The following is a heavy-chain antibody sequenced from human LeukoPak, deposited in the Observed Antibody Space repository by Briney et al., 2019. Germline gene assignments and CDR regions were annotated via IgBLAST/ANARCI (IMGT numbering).Heavy chain of an antibody. CDR1: GGTFSSYA. CDR2: IIPIFGTA. Sequence: SVKVSCKASGGTFSSYAISWVRQAPGQGLEWMGGIIPIFGTANYAQKFQGRVTITTDESTSTAYMELSSLRSEDTAVYYCASCSSTSCWGDAFDIWGQGTMVTVSS. CDR3: ASCSSTSCWGDAFDI. V-gene: IGHV1-69*05. D-gene: IGHD2-2*01. J-gene: IGHJ3*02.